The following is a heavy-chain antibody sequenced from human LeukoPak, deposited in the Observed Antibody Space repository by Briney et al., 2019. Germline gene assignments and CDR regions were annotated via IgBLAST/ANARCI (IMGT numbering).Heavy chain of an antibody. CDR3: AKDLLRDRWFGES. CDR2: ISTSSSYI. V-gene: IGHV3-21*01. J-gene: IGHJ5*02. CDR1: GFTFSSYS. D-gene: IGHD3-10*01. Sequence: GGSLRLSCAASGFTFSSYSMNWVRQAPGKGLEWVSSISTSSSYIYYADSVKGRFTISRDDSKNTLYLQMDSLRPEDTAVYYCAKDLLRDRWFGESWGQGTLVTVSS.